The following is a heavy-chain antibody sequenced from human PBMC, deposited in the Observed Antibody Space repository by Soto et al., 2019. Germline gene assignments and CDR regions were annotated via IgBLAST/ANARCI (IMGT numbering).Heavy chain of an antibody. CDR2: IYYTGNT. D-gene: IGHD3-10*01. Sequence: TCTVSGGSVSSGAYYWNWIRQHPGKGLEWIGYIYYTGNTFYNPSLTSRVTISLDTSKNQFSLRLRSVTAADTAVYYCARAGSVVGDYIVHWGQGTLVTVSS. CDR1: GGSVSSGAYY. V-gene: IGHV4-31*03. CDR3: ARAGSVVGDYIVH. J-gene: IGHJ4*02.